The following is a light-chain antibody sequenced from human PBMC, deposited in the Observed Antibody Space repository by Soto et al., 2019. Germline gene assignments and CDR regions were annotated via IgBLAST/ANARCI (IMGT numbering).Light chain of an antibody. CDR2: EVS. CDR3: MQTIQLPIT. CDR1: QRLLHSDGRTY. V-gene: IGKV2D-29*02. Sequence: DIVLTQTPLSLSVTPGQPASISCKSSQRLLHSDGRTYLYWYLQKPGQSPQLLIYEVSNRISGVPDRFSGSGSGTDFTLEISRVEAEDVGLYYCMQTIQLPITFGQGTRLEIK. J-gene: IGKJ5*01.